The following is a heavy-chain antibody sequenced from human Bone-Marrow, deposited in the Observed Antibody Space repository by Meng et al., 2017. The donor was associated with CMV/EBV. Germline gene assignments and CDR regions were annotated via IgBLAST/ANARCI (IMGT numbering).Heavy chain of an antibody. Sequence: SETLSLTCTVSGDSISSSIYYWGWIRQPPGKGLEWIASIHYSGTTYYNPSLKSRVTISVDTSKNQFSLKVTSVTAADTAVYYCARELGGIGYEFFYFDYWGQGTLVTVSS. CDR1: GDSISSSIYY. CDR3: ARELGGIGYEFFYFDY. CDR2: IHYSGTT. J-gene: IGHJ4*02. D-gene: IGHD3/OR15-3a*01. V-gene: IGHV4-39*07.